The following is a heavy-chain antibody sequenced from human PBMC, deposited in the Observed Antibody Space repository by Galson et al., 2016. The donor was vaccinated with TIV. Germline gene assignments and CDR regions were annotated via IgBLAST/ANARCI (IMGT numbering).Heavy chain of an antibody. CDR1: GNIFTSDY. Sequence: SVKVSCKASGNIFTSDYVHWVRQAPGQGLEWMGVIAPTYGGTTFAQKFQAVVTMTRDTSTSTVYMEVSGLKSDDTAVYYCNRDLGRHRDLWGQGTLVTVSS. J-gene: IGHJ1*01. CDR3: NRDLGRHRDL. V-gene: IGHV1-46*03. D-gene: IGHD7-27*01. CDR2: IAPTYGGT.